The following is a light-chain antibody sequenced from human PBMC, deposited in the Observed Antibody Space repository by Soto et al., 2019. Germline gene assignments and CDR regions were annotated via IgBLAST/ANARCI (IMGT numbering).Light chain of an antibody. Sequence: EIVLTQSPGTLSVPPGERANLSCRASQSVSTNLAWFQQKPGQAPRLLIYGASTRATGIPARFSGSGSGTESTLTIYSLQSEDLAVYYCQQSSNWPYTFGQGTKLEV. V-gene: IGKV3-15*01. CDR2: GAS. J-gene: IGKJ2*01. CDR1: QSVSTN. CDR3: QQSSNWPYT.